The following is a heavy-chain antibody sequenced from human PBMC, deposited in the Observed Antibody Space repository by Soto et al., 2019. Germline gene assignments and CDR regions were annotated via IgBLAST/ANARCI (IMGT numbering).Heavy chain of an antibody. CDR2: IQTKTGGGTA. D-gene: IGHD4-17*01. V-gene: IGHV3-15*01. CDR1: GLSFSDVK. J-gene: IGHJ3*02. Sequence: EVQLVASGGVLVKPGESLRLSCAGSGLSFSDVKMTWVRQLPGKGLEWVGRIQTKTGGGTADYPAAVRGRFTISRDDSKNKLNLQLNRLKTEDTAVDYCATDYGWAFQIWGQGTTVTVSS. CDR3: ATDYGWAFQI.